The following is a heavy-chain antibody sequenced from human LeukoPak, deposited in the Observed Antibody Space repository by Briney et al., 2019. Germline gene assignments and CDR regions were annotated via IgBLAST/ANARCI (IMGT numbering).Heavy chain of an antibody. Sequence: SETLSLTCTVPGASITRRYWSWIRQPPRKGLEWVGYINTSGTTIYTPSLKRRVTTSVDTSKNQFSLKLSSVTAADTAVYYCGRGGGGSYLEYSFDYWGQGTPVTVSS. CDR1: GASITRRY. J-gene: IGHJ4*02. D-gene: IGHD3-10*01. CDR2: INTSGTT. CDR3: GRGGGGSYLEYSFDY. V-gene: IGHV4-59*11.